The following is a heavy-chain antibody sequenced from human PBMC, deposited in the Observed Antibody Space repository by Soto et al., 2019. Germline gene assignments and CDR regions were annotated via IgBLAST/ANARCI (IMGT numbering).Heavy chain of an antibody. D-gene: IGHD1-26*01. CDR2: IWHDGNDN. CDR3: ASGLVGASDAYGLDV. V-gene: IGHV3-33*01. Sequence: PGGSLRLSSSASGFSFSNYRMPWFRQAPGEALDXVAIIWHDGNDNRYADSGGGRFIISRDHSKNRLYLQMNSLRDEDTAVYYCASGLVGASDAYGLDVWGQGAPVTVSS. J-gene: IGHJ6*02. CDR1: GFSFSNYR.